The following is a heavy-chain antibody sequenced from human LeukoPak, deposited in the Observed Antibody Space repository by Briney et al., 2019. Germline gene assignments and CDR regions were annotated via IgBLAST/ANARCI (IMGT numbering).Heavy chain of an antibody. CDR2: IYYSGST. CDR1: GCSISSSSYY. V-gene: IGHV4-39*01. J-gene: IGHJ4*02. Sequence: PSETLSLTCTVSGCSISSSSYYWGGIPQPPGKGLEGIGSIYYSGSTYYNPSLKSRVTISVDTSKNKFPLKLSSVTAADTAVYYCARLIRGDYRAFEYWGQGTLVTVSS. CDR3: ARLIRGDYRAFEY. D-gene: IGHD4-17*01.